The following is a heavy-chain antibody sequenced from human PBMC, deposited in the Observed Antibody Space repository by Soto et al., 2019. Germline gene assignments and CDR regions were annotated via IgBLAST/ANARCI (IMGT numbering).Heavy chain of an antibody. CDR2: ISYDGSNK. CDR3: GRKAGYYYDSSGYFGSFDI. V-gene: IGHV3-30-3*01. D-gene: IGHD3-22*01. J-gene: IGHJ3*02. Sequence: GGSLRLSCAASGFTFSSYAMHWVRQAPGKGLEWVAVISYDGSNKYYADSVKGRFTISRDNSKNTLYLQMNSLRAEDTAVYYCGRKAGYYYDSSGYFGSFDIWGQGTMVTVSS. CDR1: GFTFSSYA.